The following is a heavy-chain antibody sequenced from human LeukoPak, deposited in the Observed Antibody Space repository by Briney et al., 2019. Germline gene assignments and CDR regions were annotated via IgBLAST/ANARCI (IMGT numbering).Heavy chain of an antibody. CDR3: ARDTTGTTVVSDAYYNGMDV. CDR2: INAGNGNT. J-gene: IGHJ6*02. D-gene: IGHD1-1*01. V-gene: IGHV1-3*01. CDR1: GYTFTSYA. Sequence: GASVKVSCKASGYTFTSYAMHWVRQAPGQRLEWMGWINAGNGNTKYSQKFQGRVTITRDTSASTAYMELSSLRSEDTAVYYCARDTTGTTVVSDAYYNGMDVWGQGTTVTVSS.